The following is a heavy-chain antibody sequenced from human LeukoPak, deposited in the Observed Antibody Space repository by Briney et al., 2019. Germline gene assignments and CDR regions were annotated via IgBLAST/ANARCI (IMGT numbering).Heavy chain of an antibody. CDR3: ARDYYDSIGYFNFDY. CDR1: GYTFTSYG. CDR2: ISAYNGNT. D-gene: IGHD3-22*01. J-gene: IGHJ4*02. V-gene: IGHV1-18*01. Sequence: ASVKVSCKASGYTFTSYGISWVRQAPGKGLEWMGWISAYNGNTNYAQKLQGRVTMTTDTSTSTAYMELRSLRSDDTAVYYCARDYYDSIGYFNFDYWGQGTLVTVSS.